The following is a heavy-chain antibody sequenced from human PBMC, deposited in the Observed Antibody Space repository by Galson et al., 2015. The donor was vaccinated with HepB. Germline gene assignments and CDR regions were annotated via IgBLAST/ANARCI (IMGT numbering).Heavy chain of an antibody. CDR1: GYSFTSYW. V-gene: IGHV5-10-1*01. CDR3: ASAGYCSSTSCYYMDV. CDR2: IDPSDSYT. J-gene: IGHJ6*03. D-gene: IGHD2-2*01. Sequence: QSGAEVKKPGESLRISCKGSGYSFTSYWISWVRQMPGKGLEWMGRIDPSDSYTNYSPSFQGHVTISADKSISTAYLQWSSLKASDTAMYYCASAGYCSSTSCYYMDVWGKGTTVTVSS.